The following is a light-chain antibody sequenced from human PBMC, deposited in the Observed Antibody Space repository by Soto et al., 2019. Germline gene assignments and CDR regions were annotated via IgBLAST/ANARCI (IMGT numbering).Light chain of an antibody. J-gene: IGKJ2*01. V-gene: IGKV3-15*01. CDR1: QSVNNN. CDR2: GAS. CDR3: QQYNNWPPDT. Sequence: EIILTQSPASLSVSPGERATLSCRASQSVNNNLAWYQQKPGQAPRLLIYGASTRATGIPGRFRGSGSGTEFTLTITSLQYEDFAVYFCQQYNNWPPDTFGQGTKLEI.